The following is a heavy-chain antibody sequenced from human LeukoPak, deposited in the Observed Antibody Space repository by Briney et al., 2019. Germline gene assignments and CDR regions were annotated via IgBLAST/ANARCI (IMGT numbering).Heavy chain of an antibody. D-gene: IGHD2-2*01. V-gene: IGHV1-69*05. CDR2: IIPIFGTA. J-gene: IGHJ6*03. CDR3: ARSPDCSSTSCYHPPYYYYYYYMDV. CDR1: GYTFTGYY. Sequence: VASVKVSCKASGYTFTGYYMHWVRQAPGQGLEWMGGIIPIFGTANYAQKFQGRVTITTDESTSTAYMELSSLRSEDTAVYYCARSPDCSSTSCYHPPYYYYYYYMDVWGKRTTVTVSS.